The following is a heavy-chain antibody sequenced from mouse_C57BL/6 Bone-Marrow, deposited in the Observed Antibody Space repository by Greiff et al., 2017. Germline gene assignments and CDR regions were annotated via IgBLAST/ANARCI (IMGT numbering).Heavy chain of an antibody. D-gene: IGHD2-4*01. CDR2: ISYDGSN. Sequence: ESGPGLVKPSQSLSLTCSVTGYSITSGYYWNWIRQFPGNKLEWMGYISYDGSNNYNPSLKNRISITRDTSKNQLFMKLNSVTTEDTATDYCARDYDYDPFAYWGQGTLVTVSA. CDR1: GYSITSGYY. J-gene: IGHJ3*01. CDR3: ARDYDYDPFAY. V-gene: IGHV3-6*01.